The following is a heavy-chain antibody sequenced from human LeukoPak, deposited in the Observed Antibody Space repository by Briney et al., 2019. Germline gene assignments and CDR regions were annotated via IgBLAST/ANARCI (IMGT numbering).Heavy chain of an antibody. V-gene: IGHV1-2*02. Sequence: GASVKVSCKASGYTFTGYYMHWVRQAPGQGLEWMGWINPNSGGTNYAQKFQGRVTMTRDTSISTAYMELSRLRSDDTAVYYCAREMGRLRLRGEDYWGQGTLVTVSS. CDR1: GYTFTGYY. D-gene: IGHD3-16*01. J-gene: IGHJ4*02. CDR3: AREMGRLRLRGEDY. CDR2: INPNSGGT.